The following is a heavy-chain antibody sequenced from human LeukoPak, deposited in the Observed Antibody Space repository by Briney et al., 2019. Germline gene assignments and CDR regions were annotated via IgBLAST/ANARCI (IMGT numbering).Heavy chain of an antibody. CDR2: IGSKAYGGTT. CDR3: TKDPGYTYAYVY. CDR1: GFTFGDYA. D-gene: IGHD5-18*01. Sequence: GRSLRLSCTASGFTFGDYAMSWVCQAPGEVLEWVGFIGSKAYGGTTDYAASVKGRFSISRDDSKSIAYLQMNSLKTEDTAVYYCTKDPGYTYAYVYWGQGTLVTVSS. V-gene: IGHV3-49*04. J-gene: IGHJ4*02.